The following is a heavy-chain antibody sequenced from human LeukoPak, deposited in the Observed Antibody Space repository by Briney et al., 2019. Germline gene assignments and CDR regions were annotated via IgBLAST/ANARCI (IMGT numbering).Heavy chain of an antibody. CDR2: ISSSSSYI. J-gene: IGHJ4*02. V-gene: IGHV3-21*01. D-gene: IGHD3-22*01. CDR1: GFTFSSYS. CDR3: ARGRPYYYDSSGYYYFYYFDY. Sequence: PGGSLRLSCAASGFTFSSYSMNWVRQAPGKGLEWVSSISSSSSYIYYADSVKGRFTISRDNAKNSLYLQMNSLRAEDTAVYYCARGRPYYYDSSGYYYFYYFDYWGQGILVTVSS.